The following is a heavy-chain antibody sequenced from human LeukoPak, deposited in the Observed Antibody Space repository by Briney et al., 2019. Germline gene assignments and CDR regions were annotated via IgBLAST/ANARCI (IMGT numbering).Heavy chain of an antibody. D-gene: IGHD6-19*01. J-gene: IGHJ4*02. CDR2: IDYSGST. Sequence: SETLSLTCAVSGDSSSSRIYYWGWIRQPPGKGLEWIGSIDYSGSTYYNPSLKSRATISIDTSKNQFSLKLSSVTAADTAVYYCAREYTLYRSGWFLDYWGQGTVVTVSS. CDR1: GDSSSSRIYY. CDR3: AREYTLYRSGWFLDY. V-gene: IGHV4-39*07.